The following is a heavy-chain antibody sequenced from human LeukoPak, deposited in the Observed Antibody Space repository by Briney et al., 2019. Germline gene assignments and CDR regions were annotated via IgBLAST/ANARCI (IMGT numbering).Heavy chain of an antibody. D-gene: IGHD3-22*01. V-gene: IGHV3-30*04. CDR2: ISYDGRNE. Sequence: PGGSLRLSCAASGFTFNNYAMHWVRQAPGKGLEWVAVISYDGRNEYYADSVKGRFTISRDNSKNTLYLQMHSLRADDTAVYYCARDFGFSPSSGYSFDYWGQGTLVTVSS. CDR3: ARDFGFSPSSGYSFDY. J-gene: IGHJ4*02. CDR1: GFTFNNYA.